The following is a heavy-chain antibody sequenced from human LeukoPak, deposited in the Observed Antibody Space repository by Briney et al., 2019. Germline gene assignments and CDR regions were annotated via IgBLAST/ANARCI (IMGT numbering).Heavy chain of an antibody. V-gene: IGHV1-18*01. J-gene: IGHJ5*02. CDR3: ARAAAGPSNNWFDP. D-gene: IGHD6-13*01. CDR2: ISAYNGNT. Sequence: GASVKVSCKGSAYTFTNYGISWVRQAPGQGLEWMGWISAYNGNTNYAQKLQGRVTMTTDTSTSTAYMELRSLRSDDTAVYYCARAAAGPSNNWFDPWGQGTLVTVSS. CDR1: AYTFTNYG.